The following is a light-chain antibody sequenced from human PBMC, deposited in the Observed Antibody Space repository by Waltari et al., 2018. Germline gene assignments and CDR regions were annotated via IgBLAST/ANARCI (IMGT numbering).Light chain of an antibody. V-gene: IGKV1-12*01. CDR2: AVS. Sequence: DIQMTQSPSSVSASVGDRVTITFRASRDISSWLAWYQQKPGTAPNLLISAVSSLQSGVPSRFSGSGSGTYFTLTIRRLQPEDFAIYYCQQGHGLPLTFGGGTKVEIK. J-gene: IGKJ4*01. CDR3: QQGHGLPLT. CDR1: RDISSW.